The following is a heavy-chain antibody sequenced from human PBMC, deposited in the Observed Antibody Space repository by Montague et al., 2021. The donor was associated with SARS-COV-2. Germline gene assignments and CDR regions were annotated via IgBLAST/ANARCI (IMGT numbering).Heavy chain of an antibody. CDR3: ARERSYCSGGNCYCGWFDP. Sequence: SETLSLTCTVSGYSISSGYYWGWIRQPPGKGLEWIGSIYHSGSTYYNPSLKSRVTISADTSKKQFSLQLSSVTAADTAVFYCARERSYCSGGNCYCGWFDPWGQGTLVTVSS. CDR2: IYHSGST. D-gene: IGHD2-15*01. CDR1: GYSISSGYY. J-gene: IGHJ5*02. V-gene: IGHV4-38-2*02.